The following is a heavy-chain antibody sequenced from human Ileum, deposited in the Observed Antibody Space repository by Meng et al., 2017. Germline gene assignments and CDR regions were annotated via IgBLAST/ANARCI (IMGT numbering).Heavy chain of an antibody. CDR1: GYIFSSRG. CDR2: IWYDGSKK. V-gene: IGHV3-33*01. Sequence: QVALVESGGGVVQPGRSLRLSCVGSGYIFSSRGMHWVRQAPGKGVERVAAIWYDGSKKLYGDSVKGRFTISRDDSKNTLYLEMNGLRVEDTAVYFCATDIGVTNYLLDFWGQGTLVTVSS. D-gene: IGHD5-12*01. CDR3: ATDIGVTNYLLDF. J-gene: IGHJ4*02.